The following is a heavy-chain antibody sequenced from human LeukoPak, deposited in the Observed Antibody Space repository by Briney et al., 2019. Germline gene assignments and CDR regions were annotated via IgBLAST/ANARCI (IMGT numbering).Heavy chain of an antibody. CDR3: ARVGYNGWNFEN. D-gene: IGHD5-12*01. CDR2: ISQDVSHK. Sequence: GGSLRLSCTASGFTFSSYWMSWVRQAPGKGLQSVAYISQDVSHKYYVDSVKGRFTISRDNAKNSLHLEMNSLRAEDTALYYCARVGYNGWNFENWGQGTLVTVSS. CDR1: GFTFSSYW. V-gene: IGHV3-7*01. J-gene: IGHJ4*02.